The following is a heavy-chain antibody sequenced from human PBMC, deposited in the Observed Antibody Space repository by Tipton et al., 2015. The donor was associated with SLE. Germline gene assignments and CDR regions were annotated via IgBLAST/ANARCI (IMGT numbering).Heavy chain of an antibody. CDR2: LTSSGSYI. D-gene: IGHD3-16*02. V-gene: IGHV3-11*01. Sequence: LSLTCAVYGGSFGPHYWSWIRQPPGKGLEWVSSLTSSGSYIYYADSVKGRFTISRDNAKNSLYLQMNSLRAEDTAVYYCARSSYIWGSYRSPLHYWGQGTLVTVSS. CDR3: ARSSYIWGSYRSPLHY. CDR1: GGSFGPHY. J-gene: IGHJ4*02.